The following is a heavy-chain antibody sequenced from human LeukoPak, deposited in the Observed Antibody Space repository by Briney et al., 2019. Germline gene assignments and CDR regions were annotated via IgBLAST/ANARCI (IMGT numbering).Heavy chain of an antibody. J-gene: IGHJ6*03. CDR1: GFTFSHAW. D-gene: IGHD1-26*01. CDR2: ISSSSSTI. Sequence: GGSLRLSCAASGFTFSHAWMNWVRQAPGKGLEWVSYISSSSSTIYYADSVKGRFTISRDNAKNSLYLQMNSLRAEDTAVYYCARKGAGHYYYYMDVWGKGTTVTVSS. V-gene: IGHV3-48*01. CDR3: ARKGAGHYYYYMDV.